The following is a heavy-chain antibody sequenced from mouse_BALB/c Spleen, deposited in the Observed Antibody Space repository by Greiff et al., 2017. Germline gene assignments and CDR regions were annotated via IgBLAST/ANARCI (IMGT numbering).Heavy chain of an antibody. CDR1: GFTFTDYY. CDR2: INPNNGDT. J-gene: IGHJ2*01. V-gene: IGHV1-26*01. Sequence: EVQLLQSGPALVQPGASVKLSCTASGFTFTDYYMTWVKQSHGKSLEWIGAINPNNGDTFYHQKFKGKATLTVDKSSNTAYMQLNSLTSEDSAGYYCARYSTGYWGQGTTLTVSA. CDR3: ARYSTGY. D-gene: IGHD1-1*01.